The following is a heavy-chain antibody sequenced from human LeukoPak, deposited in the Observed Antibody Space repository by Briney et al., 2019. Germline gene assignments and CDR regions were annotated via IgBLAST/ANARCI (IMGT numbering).Heavy chain of an antibody. D-gene: IGHD3-3*01. J-gene: IGHJ4*02. Sequence: TPSETLSLTCTVSGDSVSRSSYFWGWIRQPPGKGPEWIGSIYYSGSAFYNPSLKSRVTISLDKSKNQFSLKLSSVTAAGTAVYYCARGEYDFWSGWSLFDYWGQGTLVTVSS. V-gene: IGHV4-39*01. CDR2: IYYSGSA. CDR3: ARGEYDFWSGWSLFDY. CDR1: GDSVSRSSYF.